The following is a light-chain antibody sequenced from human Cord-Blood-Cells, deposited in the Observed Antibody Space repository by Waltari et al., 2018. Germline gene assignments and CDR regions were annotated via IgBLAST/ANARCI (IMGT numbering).Light chain of an antibody. CDR2: GAS. V-gene: IGKV3-20*01. CDR1: QSVSSSY. Sequence: EIVLTQSPGTLSLSPGESAPLSCRASQSVSSSYLAWYQQKPGQAPRLLIYGASSRATGIPDRFSGSGSGTDFTLTISRLEPEDFAVYYCQQYGSSPYTFGQGTKLEIK. CDR3: QQYGSSPYT. J-gene: IGKJ2*01.